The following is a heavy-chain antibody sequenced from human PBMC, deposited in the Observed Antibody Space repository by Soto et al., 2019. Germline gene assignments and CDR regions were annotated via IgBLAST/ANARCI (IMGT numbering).Heavy chain of an antibody. CDR2: MSFDGNSK. V-gene: IGHV3-30-3*01. CDR3: TRGRSMIANDDFEY. Sequence: GGSLRLSCAASGFAVSSYSMHWVRQAPGKGLEWVAAMSFDGNSKYFADSVKGRFKISRDTSKNTWSLEMESLGVEDSALYHCTRGRSMIANDDFEYCGQGPQVTVSS. J-gene: IGHJ4*02. D-gene: IGHD2-21*01. CDR1: GFAVSSYS.